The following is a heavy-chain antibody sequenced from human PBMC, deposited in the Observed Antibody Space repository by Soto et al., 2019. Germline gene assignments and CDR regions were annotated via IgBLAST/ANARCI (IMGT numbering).Heavy chain of an antibody. CDR1: GYTFTSYG. CDR3: ATPRGYSYGFDY. J-gene: IGHJ4*02. D-gene: IGHD5-18*01. Sequence: QVQLVQSGAEVKKPGASVKVSCKASGYTFTSYGISWVRQAPGQGLEWMGWISAYNGNTNYAQKLQGRVTMTTDTSPSTAYMELRRLRSDDTAVYSCATPRGYSYGFDYWGQGTLVTVSS. V-gene: IGHV1-18*01. CDR2: ISAYNGNT.